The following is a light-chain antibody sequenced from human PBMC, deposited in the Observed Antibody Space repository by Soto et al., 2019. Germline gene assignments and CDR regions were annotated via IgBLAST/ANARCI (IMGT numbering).Light chain of an antibody. CDR1: GSDVGFSKF. J-gene: IGLJ3*02. CDR3: SSYTSSTTWV. CDR2: EVS. V-gene: IGLV2-14*01. Sequence: HSALTQPASVSGSPGQSITISCTGTGSDVGFSKFVSWHQQHPGKAPKLIIYEVSDRPSGVSNRFSGSKSGNTASLTISGLQAEDEADYYCSSYTSSTTWVFGGGTKLTVL.